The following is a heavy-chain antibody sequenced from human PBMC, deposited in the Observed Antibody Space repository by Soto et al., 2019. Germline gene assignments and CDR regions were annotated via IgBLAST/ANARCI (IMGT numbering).Heavy chain of an antibody. CDR2: IYYSGST. CDR1: GGSISSGGYY. V-gene: IGHV4-31*03. Sequence: PSETLSLTCTVSGGSISSGGYYWSWIRQHPGKGLEWIGYIYYSGSTYYNPSLKSRVTISVDTSKNQFSLKLSSVTAADTAVYYCAGSIAARLFRPIDYWGQGTLVTVSS. J-gene: IGHJ4*02. CDR3: AGSIAARLFRPIDY. D-gene: IGHD6-6*01.